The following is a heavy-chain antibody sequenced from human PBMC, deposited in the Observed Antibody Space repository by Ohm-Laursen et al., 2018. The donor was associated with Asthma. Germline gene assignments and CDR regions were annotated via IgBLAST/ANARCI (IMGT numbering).Heavy chain of an antibody. Sequence: SLRLSCAASGFTFSYYSMIWVRQAPGTGLEWVSAISSNSDYIFYADSVKGRFTISRDNAKNSLFLQMNSLRVEDTAVYYCARNPTARPFDYWGQGILVTVSS. CDR1: GFTFSYYS. J-gene: IGHJ4*02. CDR3: ARNPTARPFDY. D-gene: IGHD6-6*01. V-gene: IGHV3-21*01. CDR2: ISSNSDYI.